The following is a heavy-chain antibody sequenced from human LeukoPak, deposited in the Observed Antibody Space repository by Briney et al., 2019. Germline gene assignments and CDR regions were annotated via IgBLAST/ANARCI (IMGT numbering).Heavy chain of an antibody. V-gene: IGHV3-30*18. CDR3: AKDRGYSYGLFDY. CDR1: GFTFSSYG. J-gene: IGHJ4*02. CDR2: ISYDGSNK. D-gene: IGHD5-18*01. Sequence: PGGSLRLSWAASGFTFSSYGMHWVRQAPGKGLEWVAVISYDGSNKYYADSVKGRFTISRDNSKNTLYLQMNSLRAEDTAVYYCAKDRGYSYGLFDYWGQGTLVTVSS.